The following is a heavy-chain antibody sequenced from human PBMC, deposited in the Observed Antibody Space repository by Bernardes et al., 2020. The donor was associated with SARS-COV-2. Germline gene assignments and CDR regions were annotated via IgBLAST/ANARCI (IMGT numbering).Heavy chain of an antibody. CDR2: FYSSGNT. CDR1: GGSISSDNY. J-gene: IGHJ4*02. CDR3: GRAPHF. Sequence: SETLSLTRTDSGGSISSDNYWGWIRQPPGKGLEWIGSFYSSGNTYYSPSLKSRVTISVDMSKSQFSLRLTSVTAADTAVYYCGRAPHFWGQGILVTVSS. V-gene: IGHV4-39*01.